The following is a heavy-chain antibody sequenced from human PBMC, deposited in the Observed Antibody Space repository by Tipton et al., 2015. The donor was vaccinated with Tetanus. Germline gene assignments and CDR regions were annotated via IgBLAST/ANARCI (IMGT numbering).Heavy chain of an antibody. D-gene: IGHD3-10*01. Sequence: TLSLTCTVSGGSMNNRTFYWGWIRQSPGKGLEWIGSSFYSGSTYYNPSLRSRVSISVDTSKNQFSLTLKSVTAADTGVYYCARQRMHQTPRESGEYYWGQVTLVTVSS. CDR3: ARQRMHQTPRESGEYY. J-gene: IGHJ4*02. CDR1: GGSMNNRTFY. CDR2: SFYSGST. V-gene: IGHV4-39*01.